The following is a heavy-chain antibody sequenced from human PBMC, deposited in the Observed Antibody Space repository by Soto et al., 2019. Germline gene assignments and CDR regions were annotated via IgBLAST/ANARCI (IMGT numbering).Heavy chain of an antibody. Sequence: GGSLRLSCAASGFTFSSYGMHWVRQAPGKGLEWVAVISYDGSNKYYADSVKGRFTISRDNSKNTLYLQMNSLRAEDTAVYYCARAQQLGPADWFDPWGQGTLVTVSS. D-gene: IGHD6-13*01. CDR1: GFTFSSYG. V-gene: IGHV3-30*19. CDR2: ISYDGSNK. J-gene: IGHJ5*02. CDR3: ARAQQLGPADWFDP.